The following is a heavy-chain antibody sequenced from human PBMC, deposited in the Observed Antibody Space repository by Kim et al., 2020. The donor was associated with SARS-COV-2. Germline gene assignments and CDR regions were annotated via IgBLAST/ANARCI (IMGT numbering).Heavy chain of an antibody. CDR2: IYYSGST. V-gene: IGHV4-39*07. CDR1: GGSISSSSYY. J-gene: IGHJ4*02. Sequence: LSLTCTVSGGSISSSSYYWGWIRQPPGQGLDWIGSIYYSGSTYYNPSLKSRVTISVDTSKNQFSLKLRSLTAAATAVSSCASGDSSGFDYWGPGTLV. CDR3: ASGDSSGFDY. D-gene: IGHD3-22*01.